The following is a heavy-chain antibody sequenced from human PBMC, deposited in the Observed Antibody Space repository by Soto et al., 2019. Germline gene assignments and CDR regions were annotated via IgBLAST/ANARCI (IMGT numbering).Heavy chain of an antibody. CDR3: AKEGGGSLNDAFDI. Sequence: GGSLRLSCAASGFTFDDYAMHWVRQAPGKGLEWVSGISWNSGSIGYADSVKGRFTISRDNAKNSLDLQMNSLRAEDTALYYCAKEGGGSLNDAFDIWGQGTMVTVSS. D-gene: IGHD2-15*01. CDR1: GFTFDDYA. V-gene: IGHV3-9*01. J-gene: IGHJ3*02. CDR2: ISWNSGSI.